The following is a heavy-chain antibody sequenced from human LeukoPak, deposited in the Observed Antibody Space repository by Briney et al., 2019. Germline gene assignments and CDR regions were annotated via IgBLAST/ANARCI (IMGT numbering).Heavy chain of an antibody. D-gene: IGHD4-11*01. Sequence: PSETLSLTCTVSGGSISSSSYYWGWIRQPPGKGLEWIGSISYSGNTYYSPSLKSRVTISVDTSKNQFSLKLSSVTAADTAVYYCASSTESAYYFDYWGQGTLVTVSS. CDR1: GGSISSSSYY. V-gene: IGHV4-39*01. CDR3: ASSTESAYYFDY. CDR2: ISYSGNT. J-gene: IGHJ4*02.